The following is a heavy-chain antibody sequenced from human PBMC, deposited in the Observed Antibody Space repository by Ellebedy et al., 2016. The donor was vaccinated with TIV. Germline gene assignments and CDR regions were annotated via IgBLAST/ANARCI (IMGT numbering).Heavy chain of an antibody. D-gene: IGHD3-10*01. J-gene: IGHJ6*02. CDR1: GGSISSGGYY. Sequence: SETLSLTXTVSGGSISSGGYYWSWIRQHPGKGLEWIGYIYYSGSTYYNPSLKSRVTISVDTSKNQFSLKLSSVTAADTAVYYCARDCQLWFGELREYYYYGMDVWGQGTTVTVSS. V-gene: IGHV4-31*03. CDR2: IYYSGST. CDR3: ARDCQLWFGELREYYYYGMDV.